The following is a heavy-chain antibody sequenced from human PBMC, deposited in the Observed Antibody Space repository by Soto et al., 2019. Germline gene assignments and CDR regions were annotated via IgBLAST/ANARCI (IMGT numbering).Heavy chain of an antibody. CDR2: IYYSGST. V-gene: IGHV4-39*01. CDR1: GGSISSCSYY. J-gene: IGHJ4*02. CDR3: ARLSCVGPCLLDY. D-gene: IGHD1-26*01. Sequence: SENLSLTCTVSGGSISSCSYYWGLIRQPPGKGLEWIGSIYYSGSTYYNPSLKSRVTISVDTSKNQLSLKLSSVTAADTAVYYCARLSCVGPCLLDYWGQGTLVTVS.